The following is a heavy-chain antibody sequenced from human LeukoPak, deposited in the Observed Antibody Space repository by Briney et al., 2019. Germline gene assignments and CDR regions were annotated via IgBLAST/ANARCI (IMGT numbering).Heavy chain of an antibody. Sequence: GESLKISCKGSGYSFTSYWIGWVRQMPGKGLEWMEIIYPGDSDTRYSPSFQGQVTISADKSISTAYLQWSSLKASDTAMYYCARSQPYYYDSSGLFDYWGQGTLVTVSS. J-gene: IGHJ4*02. CDR2: IYPGDSDT. V-gene: IGHV5-51*01. CDR1: GYSFTSYW. CDR3: ARSQPYYYDSSGLFDY. D-gene: IGHD3-22*01.